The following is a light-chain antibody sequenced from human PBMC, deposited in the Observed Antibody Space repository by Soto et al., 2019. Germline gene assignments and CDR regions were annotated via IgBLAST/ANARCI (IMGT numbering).Light chain of an antibody. Sequence: QSALTQPPSAPGSPGQSVTISCTGTSSEVGGYNYVSWYQQHPGKAPKLMIYEVSKRPSGVPDRFSGSKSGNTASLTVSGLQAEDEADYYCSSYAGSNNLVFGGGTKVTVL. CDR2: EVS. J-gene: IGLJ2*01. CDR1: SSEVGGYNY. V-gene: IGLV2-8*01. CDR3: SSYAGSNNLV.